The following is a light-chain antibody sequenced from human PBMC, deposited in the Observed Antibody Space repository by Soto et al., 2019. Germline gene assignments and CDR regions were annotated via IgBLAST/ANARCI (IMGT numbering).Light chain of an antibody. V-gene: IGKV3-15*01. CDR1: QSVSSD. CDR2: GSS. Sequence: EIVMTQSPATLSVSPGERATLSCRASQSVSSDLAWYQRKPGQAPRLLVYGSSTRATGVPARFSGSGSGTEFTLTISSLQSEDFAVYYCQQYTNWPLTFGGGTKVEIK. J-gene: IGKJ4*01. CDR3: QQYTNWPLT.